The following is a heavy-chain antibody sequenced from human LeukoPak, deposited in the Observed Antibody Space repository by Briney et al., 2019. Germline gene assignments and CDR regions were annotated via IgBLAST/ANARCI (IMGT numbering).Heavy chain of an antibody. Sequence: GASVKVSCKASGYTFTSYDINWVRQAPGQGLEWMGWISANNGNTNYAQKLQGRVTMTRDTSTSTAYMDLRSLTSDDTAMYYCARAPAAGATRVDYWGQGTLVTVSS. J-gene: IGHJ4*02. D-gene: IGHD1-26*01. CDR3: ARAPAAGATRVDY. V-gene: IGHV1-18*01. CDR2: ISANNGNT. CDR1: GYTFTSYD.